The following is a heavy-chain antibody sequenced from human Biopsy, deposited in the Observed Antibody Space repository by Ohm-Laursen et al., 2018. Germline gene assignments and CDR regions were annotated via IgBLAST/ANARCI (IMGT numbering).Heavy chain of an antibody. CDR1: GDSFTGHY. Sequence: LSLTCTVSGDSFTGHYWTWIRQPPGKGLEWIGHISHTGYTSYKSSLKSRVTISLDTSRKHFSLRLTSLAAADTAVYYCARGSNEYGGLYFPHWGQGMLVTVSS. D-gene: IGHD4-23*01. V-gene: IGHV4-59*11. CDR3: ARGSNEYGGLYFPH. J-gene: IGHJ1*01. CDR2: ISHTGYT.